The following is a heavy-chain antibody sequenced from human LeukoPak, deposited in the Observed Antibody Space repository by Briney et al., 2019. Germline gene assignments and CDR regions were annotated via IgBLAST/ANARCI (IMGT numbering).Heavy chain of an antibody. CDR1: GFTFSDYY. D-gene: IGHD3-3*01. CDR2: ISSSGSTI. CDR3: AKGFASGYYFHYFDY. V-gene: IGHV3-11*04. Sequence: GGSLRLSCAASGFTFSDYYMSWIRQAPGKGLEWVSYISSSGSTIYYADSVKGRFTISRDNSKNTLYLQMNSLRAEDTAVYYCAKGFASGYYFHYFDYWGQGTLVTVSS. J-gene: IGHJ4*02.